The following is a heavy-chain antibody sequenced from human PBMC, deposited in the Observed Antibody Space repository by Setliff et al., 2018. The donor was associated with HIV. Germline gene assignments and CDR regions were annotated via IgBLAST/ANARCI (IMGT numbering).Heavy chain of an antibody. CDR3: ARHLSGNFWSDFDAFDI. D-gene: IGHD3-3*01. V-gene: IGHV5-51*01. J-gene: IGHJ3*02. Sequence: PGESLKISCKGSGYSFTSYWIAWVRQMPGKGLEWMGIIYPGDSDTRYSPSFQGQVTISADKSISTAYLQWSSLKASDTAIYYCARHLSGNFWSDFDAFDIWGQGTMVTV. CDR2: IYPGDSDT. CDR1: GYSFTSYW.